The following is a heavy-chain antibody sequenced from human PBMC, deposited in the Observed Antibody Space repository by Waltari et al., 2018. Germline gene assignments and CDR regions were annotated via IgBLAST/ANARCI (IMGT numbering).Heavy chain of an antibody. D-gene: IGHD6-19*01. Sequence: VHLVQSGGLVVEPGGSLRLSCTASGFTYKRFSVQWVRQRPGEVLEWLLVVQGNGLAVFYADSLGGRFIVARDNNRNSLYLQMNSLSTEDTAMYYCANEHDSGWPTLDSWGQGTLVTVHS. J-gene: IGHJ4*02. CDR1: GFTYKRFS. CDR3: ANEHDSGWPTLDS. CDR2: VQGNGLAV. V-gene: IGHV3-43*01.